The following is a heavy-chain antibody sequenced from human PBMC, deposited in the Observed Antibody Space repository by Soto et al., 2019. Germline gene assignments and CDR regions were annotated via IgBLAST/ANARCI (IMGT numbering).Heavy chain of an antibody. D-gene: IGHD2-8*01. CDR3: PRQQYCTNGICSRTSD. Sequence: GESLKISCKGSGYSFTNYWIGWVRQMPGKGLEWMGIIYPGDSDTRYSPSFQAQVTISADKSISTAFLQWSSLKASDTAMYYCPRQQYCTNGICSRTSDWGQGTLVTVSS. J-gene: IGHJ4*02. V-gene: IGHV5-51*01. CDR2: IYPGDSDT. CDR1: GYSFTNYW.